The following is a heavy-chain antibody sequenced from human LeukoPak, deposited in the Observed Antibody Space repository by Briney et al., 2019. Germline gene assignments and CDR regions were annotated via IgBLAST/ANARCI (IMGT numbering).Heavy chain of an antibody. V-gene: IGHV1-69*04. CDR3: ARDYSSGWYAVFDY. D-gene: IGHD6-19*01. CDR2: IIPILGIA. J-gene: IGHJ4*02. Sequence: GASVKVSCKASGGTFSSYAISWVRQAPGQGLEWMGRIIPILGIANYAQKFQGRVTITADKSTSTAYMELSSLRSDDTAVYYCARDYSSGWYAVFDYWGQGTLVTVSS. CDR1: GGTFSSYA.